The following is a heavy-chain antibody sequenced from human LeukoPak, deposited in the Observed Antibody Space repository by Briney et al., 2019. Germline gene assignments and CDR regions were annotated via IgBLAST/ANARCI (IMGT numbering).Heavy chain of an antibody. Sequence: ASVMVSCKASGYTFTGYYMHWVRQAPGQGLEWMGWINPNSGGTNYAQKFQGRVTMTRDTSISTAYMELSRLRSDDTAVYYCARPYYDILTGYYDLDYWGQGTLVTVSS. J-gene: IGHJ4*02. V-gene: IGHV1-2*02. D-gene: IGHD3-9*01. CDR3: ARPYYDILTGYYDLDY. CDR1: GYTFTGYY. CDR2: INPNSGGT.